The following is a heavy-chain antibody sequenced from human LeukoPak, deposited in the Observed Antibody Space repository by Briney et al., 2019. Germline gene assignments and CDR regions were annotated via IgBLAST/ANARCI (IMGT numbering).Heavy chain of an antibody. CDR3: ARGIYFDWLSPFDY. D-gene: IGHD3-9*01. J-gene: IGHJ4*02. CDR2: INPNSGGT. CDR1: GYTFTGYY. V-gene: IGHV1-2*02. Sequence: GASVKVSCKASGYTFTGYYMHWVRQAPGQGLEWMGGINPNSGGTNYAQKFQGRVTMTRDTSISTAYMELSRLRSDDTAVYYCARGIYFDWLSPFDYWGQGTLVTVSS.